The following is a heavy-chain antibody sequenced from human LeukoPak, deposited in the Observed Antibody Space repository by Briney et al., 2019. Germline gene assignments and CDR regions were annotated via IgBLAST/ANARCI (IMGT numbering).Heavy chain of an antibody. CDR2: ISSSSSYI. D-gene: IGHD6-13*01. Sequence: GGSLRLSCAASGFTFSSYSMNWVRQAPGKGLEWVSSISSSSSYIYYADSVKGRFTISRDNAKNSLYLQMNSLRAEDTAVYSCARDQEAVAAAGTSAFDSWGQGTLVTVSS. CDR1: GFTFSSYS. CDR3: ARDQEAVAAAGTSAFDS. J-gene: IGHJ4*02. V-gene: IGHV3-21*01.